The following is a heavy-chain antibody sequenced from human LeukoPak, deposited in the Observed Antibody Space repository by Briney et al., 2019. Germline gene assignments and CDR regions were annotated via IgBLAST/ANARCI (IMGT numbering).Heavy chain of an antibody. V-gene: IGHV3-11*06. D-gene: IGHD6-6*01. CDR3: ARVYSSSSMDY. J-gene: IGHJ4*02. Sequence: GGSLRLSCAASGFTFSDYYMSWIRQAPGKGLEWVSSIGSSSTYIYYADSLKGRFTISRDNAKNSLYLQMNSLRAEDTAVYYCARVYSSSSMDYWGQGTLVTVSS. CDR1: GFTFSDYY. CDR2: IGSSSTYI.